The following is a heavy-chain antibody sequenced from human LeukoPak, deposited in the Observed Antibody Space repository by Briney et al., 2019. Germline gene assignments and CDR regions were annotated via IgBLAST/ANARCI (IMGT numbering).Heavy chain of an antibody. J-gene: IGHJ3*02. D-gene: IGHD3-10*01. Sequence: TGGSLRLSCAASGFTFSTYAMHWVRQAPGKGLEWVAIVSSDGISKYYADSVRGRFTISRDNSQNTLYLQMNSLRAEDTAVYYCAKGGGDAFDIWGQGTMVTVSS. V-gene: IGHV3-30-3*01. CDR1: GFTFSTYA. CDR2: VSSDGISK. CDR3: AKGGGDAFDI.